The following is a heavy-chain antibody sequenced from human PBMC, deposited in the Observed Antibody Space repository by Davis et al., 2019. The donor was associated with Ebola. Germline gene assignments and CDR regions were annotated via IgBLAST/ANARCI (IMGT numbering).Heavy chain of an antibody. D-gene: IGHD3-3*01. V-gene: IGHV3-23*01. CDR1: GFTFSSYA. CDR3: ARDYDFWSGYLGNDGMDV. J-gene: IGHJ6*04. CDR2: ISGSGGST. Sequence: GSLRLSCAASGFTFSSYAMSWVRQAPGKGLEWVSAISGSGGSTYYADSVKGRFTISRDNSKNTLYLQMNSLRDEDTAVYYCARDYDFWSGYLGNDGMDVWGKGTTVTVSS.